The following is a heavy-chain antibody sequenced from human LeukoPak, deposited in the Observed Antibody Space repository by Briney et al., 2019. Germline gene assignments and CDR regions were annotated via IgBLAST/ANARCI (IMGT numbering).Heavy chain of an antibody. D-gene: IGHD3-22*01. J-gene: IGHJ4*02. CDR1: GFTFGDYA. V-gene: IGHV3-23*01. Sequence: GRSLRLSCTASGFTFGDYAMSWVRQAPGKGLEWVSAISGSGGTTYYADSVKGRFTVSRDNSKNTLYLQMNSLRAEDTAVYYCAKDTSGSYFTGDYWGQGTLVTVSS. CDR2: ISGSGGTT. CDR3: AKDTSGSYFTGDY.